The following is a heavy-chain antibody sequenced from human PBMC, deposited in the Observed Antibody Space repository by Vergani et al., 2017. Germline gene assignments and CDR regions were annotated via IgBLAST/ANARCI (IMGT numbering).Heavy chain of an antibody. CDR2: INPSGGST. V-gene: IGHV1-46*03. J-gene: IGHJ4*02. CDR3: ASRAGTTLGGDY. D-gene: IGHD1-1*01. CDR1: EYTFTSYY. Sequence: QVQLVQSGAEVKKPGASVKVSCKASEYTFTSYYMHWVRQAPGQGLEWMGIINPSGGSTSYAQKFQGRVTMTRDTSTGTVYMELSSLRSEDTAVYYCASRAGTTLGGDYWGQGTLVTVSS.